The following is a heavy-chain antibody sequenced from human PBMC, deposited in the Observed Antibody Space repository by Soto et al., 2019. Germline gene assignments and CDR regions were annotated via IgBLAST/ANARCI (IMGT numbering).Heavy chain of an antibody. CDR3: AREGEQQRPGC. CDR1: GGTFSSYT. Sequence: QVQLVQSGAEVKKPGSSVKVSCKASGGTFSSYTISWVRQAPVQGLEWMGRIIPILGIANYAQKFQGRVTITADKSTSTAYMELSSLRSEDTAVYYCAREGEQQRPGCWGQGTLVTVSS. J-gene: IGHJ4*02. CDR2: IIPILGIA. V-gene: IGHV1-69*08. D-gene: IGHD6-13*01.